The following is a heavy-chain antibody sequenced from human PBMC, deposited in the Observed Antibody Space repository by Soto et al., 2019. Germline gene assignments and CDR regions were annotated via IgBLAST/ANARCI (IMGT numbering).Heavy chain of an antibody. CDR3: ARVGSSSSSPDY. V-gene: IGHV4-59*11. CDR2: IFYSGSTTY. Sequence: SETLSLTCTVSGGSISGHYWIWIRQPPGEGMEWIGYIFYSGSTTYNNNPSLKSRVTISVDTSKKRFPLSLSSVTAAETAVSYRARVGSSSSSPDYWGQGTLFTAYS. CDR1: GGSISGHY. D-gene: IGHD2-2*01. J-gene: IGHJ4*02.